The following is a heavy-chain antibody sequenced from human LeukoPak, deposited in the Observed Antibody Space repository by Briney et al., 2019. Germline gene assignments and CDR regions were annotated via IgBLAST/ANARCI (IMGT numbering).Heavy chain of an antibody. CDR1: GFTFSSYA. CDR2: ISGSGGST. CDR3: AKDDRSSYGMDV. D-gene: IGHD3-22*01. Sequence: GGSLRLSCAASGFTFSSYAMSWVRQAPGKGLEWVSAISGSGGSTYYADSVKGRFTTSRDNSKNTLYLQMNSLRAEDTAVYYCAKDDRSSYGMDVWGQGTTVTVSS. V-gene: IGHV3-23*01. J-gene: IGHJ6*02.